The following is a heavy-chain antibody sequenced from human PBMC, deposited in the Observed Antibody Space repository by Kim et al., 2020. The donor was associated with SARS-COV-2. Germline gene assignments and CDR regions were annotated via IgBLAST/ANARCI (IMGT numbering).Heavy chain of an antibody. D-gene: IGHD3-10*01. CDR3: AKDRNYGSGSWKGGFDY. Sequence: GGSLRLSCAASGFTFTKYAMNWVRQAPGKGLEWVSSVSGSGGTTYHADSVKGRLSISRDNSKKILYLQMKSLRVEDTAVYFCAKDRNYGSGSWKGGFDYWGQGTLVTVSS. V-gene: IGHV3-23*01. CDR2: VSGSGGTT. CDR1: GFTFTKYA. J-gene: IGHJ4*02.